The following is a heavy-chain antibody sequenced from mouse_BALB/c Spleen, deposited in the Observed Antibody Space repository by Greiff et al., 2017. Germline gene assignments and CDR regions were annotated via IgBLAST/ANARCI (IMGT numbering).Heavy chain of an antibody. CDR3: ARSWDGGYFDY. V-gene: IGHV5-6*02. Sequence: DVKLVESGGDLVKPGGSLKLSCAASGFTFSSYGMSWVRQTPDKRLEWVATISSGGSYTYYPDSVKGRFTISRDNAKNTLYLQMSSLKSEDTAMYYCARSWDGGYFDYWGQGTTLTVSS. J-gene: IGHJ2*01. CDR2: ISSGGSYT. D-gene: IGHD4-1*01. CDR1: GFTFSSYG.